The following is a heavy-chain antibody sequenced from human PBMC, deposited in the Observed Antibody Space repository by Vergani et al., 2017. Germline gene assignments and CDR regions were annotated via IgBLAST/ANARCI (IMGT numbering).Heavy chain of an antibody. CDR3: AKCLRDHRRPFDP. J-gene: IGHJ5*02. V-gene: IGHV3-23*01. D-gene: IGHD3-16*01. CDR1: GFTFSSYA. CDR2: ISGSGGST. Sequence: EVQLLESGGGLVQPGGSLRLSCAASGFTFSSYAMSWVRQAPGKGLEWVSAISGSGGSTYYADSVKGRFTISRDNSRTTLYLQMNSLRAEDTAVYYCAKCLRDHRRPFDPWGQGTLVTVSS.